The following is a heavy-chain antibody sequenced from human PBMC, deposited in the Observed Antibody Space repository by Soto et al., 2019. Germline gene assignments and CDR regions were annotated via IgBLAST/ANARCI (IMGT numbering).Heavy chain of an antibody. Sequence: ASVKVSCKASGYTFTSYGISWVRQAPGQGLEWMGWISAYNGNTNYAQKLQGRVTMTTDTSTSTAYMELRSLRSGDTAVYYCARNYYDSSGYSYWFDPWGQGTLVTVSS. J-gene: IGHJ5*02. CDR3: ARNYYDSSGYSYWFDP. D-gene: IGHD3-22*01. CDR2: ISAYNGNT. CDR1: GYTFTSYG. V-gene: IGHV1-18*04.